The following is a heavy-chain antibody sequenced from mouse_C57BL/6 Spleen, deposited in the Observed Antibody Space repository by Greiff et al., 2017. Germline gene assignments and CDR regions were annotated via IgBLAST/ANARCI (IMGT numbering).Heavy chain of an antibody. CDR3: ASGGDGYFNCDV. D-gene: IGHD2-3*01. Sequence: QVQLQQPGAELVKPGASVKMSCKASGYTFTSYWITWVKQRPGQGLEWIGDIYPGSGSTNYNEKFKSKATLTVDTSSSTAYMQLSSLTSEDSAVYYCASGGDGYFNCDVWGTGTTVTVAS. V-gene: IGHV1-55*01. J-gene: IGHJ1*03. CDR1: GYTFTSYW. CDR2: IYPGSGST.